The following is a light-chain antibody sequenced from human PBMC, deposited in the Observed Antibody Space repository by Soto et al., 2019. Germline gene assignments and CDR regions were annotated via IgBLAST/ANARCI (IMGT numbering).Light chain of an antibody. CDR3: SSYTSSSTYVV. Sequence: QSALTQPASVSGSPGQSITISCTGTSSDVGGYNYVSWYQQHPGKAPKLMIYEVSNRPSGVSNRFSGSKSGNTASLTISGLQAEDEADYYCSSYTSSSTYVVFGGGTKVNVL. CDR2: EVS. J-gene: IGLJ2*01. CDR1: SSDVGGYNY. V-gene: IGLV2-14*01.